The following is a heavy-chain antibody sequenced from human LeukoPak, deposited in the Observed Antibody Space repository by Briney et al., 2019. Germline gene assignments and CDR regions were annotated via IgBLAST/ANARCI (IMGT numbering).Heavy chain of an antibody. V-gene: IGHV1-18*01. D-gene: IGHD3-22*01. Sequence: ASVKVSCKASAYTFTRYGISWVRQAPGQGLEWLGWISCYNGNTHYAQNYQGRPTLTTDTSTSTAYMELRSLRSDDTAVYYCARDPSNTSGYNAWFDYWGQGTLVTVSS. CDR1: AYTFTRYG. CDR2: ISCYNGNT. CDR3: ARDPSNTSGYNAWFDY. J-gene: IGHJ4*02.